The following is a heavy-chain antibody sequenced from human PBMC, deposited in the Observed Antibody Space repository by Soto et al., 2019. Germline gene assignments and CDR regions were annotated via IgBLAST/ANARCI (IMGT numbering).Heavy chain of an antibody. V-gene: IGHV6-1*01. CDR3: ARGDYYDAMEV. CDR1: GDSVSSNSAA. J-gene: IGHJ6*02. CDR2: TFYRSRWYN. Sequence: SQTLSLTCAISGDSVSSNSAARNWIRQSPSRGLEWLGRTFYRSRWYNDYAVSVKSRITINPDTSKNQFSLHLNSVTPEDTAVYYCARGDYYDAMEVWGQGTTVTVSS.